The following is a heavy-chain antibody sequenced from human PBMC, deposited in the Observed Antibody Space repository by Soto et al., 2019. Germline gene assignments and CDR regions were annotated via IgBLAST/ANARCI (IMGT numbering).Heavy chain of an antibody. CDR2: IWYDGSEK. Sequence: QVQLVESGGTVVQVGGSLRLSCAASGFAFHGYAMHWVRQAPGKGLDWVAVIWYDGSEKYYADSVEGRFTISRDNSKNTLYLQMNSLRVEDTAVYYCGRDLRTRAGDEWGQGTLVAVSS. J-gene: IGHJ4*02. V-gene: IGHV3-33*01. CDR3: GRDLRTRAGDE. CDR1: GFAFHGYA. D-gene: IGHD3-16*01.